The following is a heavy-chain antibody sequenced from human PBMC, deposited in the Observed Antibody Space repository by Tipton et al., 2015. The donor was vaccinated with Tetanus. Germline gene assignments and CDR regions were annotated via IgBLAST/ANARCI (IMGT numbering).Heavy chain of an antibody. V-gene: IGHV1-2*02. Sequence: QVQLVQSGAEVKKPGASVKVSCKASGYTFTGYYIYWVRQAPGQGLEWMGWIYPNSGGTVYAQKFQGRVTMTRDTSISTAYMELRSLRSDDTAVYYCARDRGDYIYYGMDVWGPGTTVTVS. CDR1: GYTFTGYY. CDR2: IYPNSGGT. J-gene: IGHJ6*02. D-gene: IGHD3-22*01. CDR3: ARDRGDYIYYGMDV.